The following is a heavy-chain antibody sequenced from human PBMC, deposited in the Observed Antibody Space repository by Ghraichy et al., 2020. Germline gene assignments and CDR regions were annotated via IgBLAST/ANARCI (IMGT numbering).Heavy chain of an antibody. D-gene: IGHD1-26*01. CDR3: AREWELLHWAFDI. J-gene: IGHJ3*02. Sequence: SETLSLTCAVYGGSFSGYYWSWIRQPPGKGLEWIGEINHSGSTNYNPSLKSRVTISVDTSKNQFSLKLSSVTAADTAVYYCAREWELLHWAFDIWGQGTMVTVSS. CDR1: GGSFSGYY. V-gene: IGHV4-34*01. CDR2: INHSGST.